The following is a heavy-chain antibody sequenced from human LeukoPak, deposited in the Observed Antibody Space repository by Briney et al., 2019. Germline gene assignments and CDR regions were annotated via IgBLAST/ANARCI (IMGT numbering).Heavy chain of an antibody. CDR1: GGSIRSGGYY. CDR3: ARAGYDSSGYSTYYFDY. CDR2: IYYSGNA. Sequence: PSETLSLTCTVSGGSIRSGGYYWSWIRQHPGKGLEWIGYIYYSGNAYYNPSLKSRVTISVDTSKNQFSLKLSSVTAADTAVYYCARAGYDSSGYSTYYFDYWGQGTLVTVSS. V-gene: IGHV4-31*03. D-gene: IGHD3-22*01. J-gene: IGHJ4*02.